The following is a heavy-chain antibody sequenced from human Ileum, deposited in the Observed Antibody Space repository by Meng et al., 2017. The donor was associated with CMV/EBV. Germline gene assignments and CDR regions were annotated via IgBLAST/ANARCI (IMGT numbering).Heavy chain of an antibody. J-gene: IGHJ4*02. V-gene: IGHV4-39*07. CDR1: GAPISVGSHY. D-gene: IGHD1-1*01. CDR2: MLFSEIA. Sequence: LQDAGPGLVKPADTWSLPSTVSGAPISVGSHYWDWIRQSPGKRLEWIGSMLFSEIADYNPSLKSRVTISLDATQTQFSLRLTSVTAADTAVYFCARDLTNNWFYYWGQGTLVTVSS. CDR3: ARDLTNNWFYY.